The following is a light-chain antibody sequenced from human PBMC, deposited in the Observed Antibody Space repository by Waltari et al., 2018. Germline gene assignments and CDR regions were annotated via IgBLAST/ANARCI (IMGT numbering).Light chain of an antibody. CDR1: QSIATY. Sequence: DIQLTQSPSSLSASVGDRFTITCRASQSIATYLNWYQEKPGKAPKLLIFAASSLQSGVPSRFSGSGSGTGFTLSISSLQPEDFATYYCQQSFISPWTFGQGTKVEIK. CDR3: QQSFISPWT. J-gene: IGKJ1*01. V-gene: IGKV1-39*01. CDR2: AAS.